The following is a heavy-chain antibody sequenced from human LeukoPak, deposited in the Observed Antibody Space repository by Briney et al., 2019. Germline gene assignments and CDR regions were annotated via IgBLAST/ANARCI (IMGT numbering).Heavy chain of an antibody. CDR3: ARRQLAAGGRGYFFDY. CDR1: GGSISSPTYS. Sequence: PSETLSFTCTVSGGSISSPTYSWAWIRQPPGKGLEWLGSVPHSGSAYYSPSLKSRVTMSGDTSKNQFSLRLSSVTAADTAVYYCARRQLAAGGRGYFFDYWGQGTLVTVSS. CDR2: VPHSGSA. D-gene: IGHD6-13*01. V-gene: IGHV4-39*01. J-gene: IGHJ4*02.